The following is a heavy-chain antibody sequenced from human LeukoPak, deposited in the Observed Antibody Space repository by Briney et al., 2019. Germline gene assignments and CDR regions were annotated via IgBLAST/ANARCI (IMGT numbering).Heavy chain of an antibody. CDR3: ARGQRRHIDMAPSFDY. Sequence: SVKVSCKASGGTFSSYTISWVRQAPGQGLEWMGGIIPIFGTTNYAQKFQGRVSITADKSTSTTYMQLSSLRSEDTAVYYCARGQRRHIDMAPSFDYWGQGTLVTVSS. CDR2: IIPIFGTT. CDR1: GGTFSSYT. D-gene: IGHD5-24*01. V-gene: IGHV1-69*06. J-gene: IGHJ4*02.